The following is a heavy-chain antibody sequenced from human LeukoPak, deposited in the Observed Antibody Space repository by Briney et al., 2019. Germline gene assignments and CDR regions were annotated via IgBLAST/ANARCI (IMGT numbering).Heavy chain of an antibody. CDR2: ISYDGSNK. J-gene: IGHJ6*02. CDR3: ARDDSSGRHYYYGMDV. D-gene: IGHD6-19*01. Sequence: PGRSLRLSCAASGFTFSNYAMHWVRQAPGKGLEWVAVISYDGSNKYYADSVKGRFTISRDNSKNTLYLQMNSLRAEDTAVYYCARDDSSGRHYYYGMDVWGQGTTVTVSS. CDR1: GFTFSNYA. V-gene: IGHV3-30-3*01.